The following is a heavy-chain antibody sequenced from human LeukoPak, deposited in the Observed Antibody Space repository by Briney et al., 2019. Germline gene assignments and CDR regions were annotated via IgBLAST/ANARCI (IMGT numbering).Heavy chain of an antibody. D-gene: IGHD3-10*01. J-gene: IGHJ4*02. V-gene: IGHV3-43*02. CDR3: PKDRVLEATGEYSFDY. CDR1: GFTVEDYA. CDR2: ISGDGGSI. Sequence: PGGSLRLSFAASGFTVEDYAIHCVRQAPRKSLECVSLISGDGGSISYADSVKGRFTISRDNSKNSLYLQMNSLRTEDTALYYCPKDRVLEATGEYSFDYWGQGTLVTVSS.